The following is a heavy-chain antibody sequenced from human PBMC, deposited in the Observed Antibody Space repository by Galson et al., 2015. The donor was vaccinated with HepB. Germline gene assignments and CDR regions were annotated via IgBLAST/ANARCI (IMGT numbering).Heavy chain of an antibody. J-gene: IGHJ4*02. CDR2: ISGSGGST. Sequence: SLRLSCAASGFTFSSYAMSWVRQAPGKGLEWVSAISGSGGSTYYADSVKGRFTISRDNSKNTLYLQMNSLRAEDTAVYYCARIGRVTTLWGVDYYFDYWGQGTLVTVSS. V-gene: IGHV3-23*01. CDR3: ARIGRVTTLWGVDYYFDY. D-gene: IGHD4-17*01. CDR1: GFTFSSYA.